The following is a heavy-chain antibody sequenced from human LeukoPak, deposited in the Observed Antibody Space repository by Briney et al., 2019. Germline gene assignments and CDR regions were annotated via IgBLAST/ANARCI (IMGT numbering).Heavy chain of an antibody. D-gene: IGHD3-10*01. J-gene: IGHJ4*02. CDR3: ANAFFSGSGGNHKHFDS. Sequence: GGSLRLSCAASGFTFSNFAMSWVRQAPGKGLEWVSAMSSVTYYADSVKGRVTMSRDDSKSTLFLQMNSQRAEDPAVYYCANAFFSGSGGNHKHFDSWGQGTLVTVSS. CDR2: MSSVT. CDR1: GFTFSNFA. V-gene: IGHV3-23*01.